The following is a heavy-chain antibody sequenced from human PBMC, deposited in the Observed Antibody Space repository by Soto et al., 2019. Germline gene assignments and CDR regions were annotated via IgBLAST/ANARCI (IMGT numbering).Heavy chain of an antibody. J-gene: IGHJ3*02. D-gene: IGHD5-12*01. Sequence: GASVKVSCKASGYTFTSYGISWVRQAPGQGLEWMGWISAYNGNTNYAQKLQGRVTMTTDASTSTAYMELRSLRSDDTAVYYCARETGRNGYDAFDIWGQGTMVTVSS. CDR2: ISAYNGNT. CDR1: GYTFTSYG. CDR3: ARETGRNGYDAFDI. V-gene: IGHV1-18*01.